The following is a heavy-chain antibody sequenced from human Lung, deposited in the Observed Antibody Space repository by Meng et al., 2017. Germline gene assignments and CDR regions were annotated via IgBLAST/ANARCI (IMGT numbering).Heavy chain of an antibody. J-gene: IGHJ4*02. CDR2: INHSGST. D-gene: IGHD4-11*01. CDR3: ARGPTTMAHDFDY. V-gene: IGHV4-34*01. CDR1: GGSFGDYY. Sequence: QVPVQQWGAGLLKPSETLSLTCVVSGGSFGDYYWSWIRQPPGKGLEWIGEINHSGSTNYNPSLESRATISVDTSQNNLSLKLSSVTAADSAVYYCARGPTTMAHDFDYWGQGTLVTVSS.